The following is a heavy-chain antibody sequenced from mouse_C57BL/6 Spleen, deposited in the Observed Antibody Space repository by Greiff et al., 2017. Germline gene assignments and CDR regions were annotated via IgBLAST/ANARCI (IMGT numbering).Heavy chain of an antibody. D-gene: IGHD1-1*01. Sequence: GGGLVQPKGSLKLSCAASGFSFNTYAMNWVRQAPGKGLEWVARIRSKSNNYATYYADSVKDRFTISRDDSESMLYLQMNNLKTEDTAMYYCVRHYYGRAMGYWGQGTSVTVSS. CDR1: GFSFNTYA. V-gene: IGHV10-1*01. J-gene: IGHJ4*01. CDR3: VRHYYGRAMGY. CDR2: IRSKSNNYAT.